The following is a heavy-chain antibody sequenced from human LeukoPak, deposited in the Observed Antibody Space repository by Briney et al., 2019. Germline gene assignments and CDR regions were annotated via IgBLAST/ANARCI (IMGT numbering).Heavy chain of an antibody. Sequence: GGSLRLSCAASGFTFSRYWMFWVRQAPGKGLVCVSRINSDGTTTNYADSVKGRFTISRDNAKNTLSLQLNSLRAEDTAVYYCASSGITVTGSYYYYMDVWGKGTTATISS. J-gene: IGHJ6*03. CDR1: GFTFSRYW. CDR2: INSDGTTT. V-gene: IGHV3-74*01. CDR3: ASSGITVTGSYYYYMDV. D-gene: IGHD4-17*01.